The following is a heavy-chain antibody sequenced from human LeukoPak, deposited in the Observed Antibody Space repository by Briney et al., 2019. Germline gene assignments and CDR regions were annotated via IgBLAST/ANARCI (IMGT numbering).Heavy chain of an antibody. J-gene: IGHJ6*03. CDR1: EFSVGSNY. V-gene: IGHV3-66*01. D-gene: IGHD6-19*01. CDR2: IYSGGST. Sequence: GGSLRLSCAASEFSVGSNYMTWVRQAPGKGLEWVSLIYSGGSTYYADSVKGRFTISRDNSKNTLYLQMNSLRAEDTAVYYCASAVAPPYYYYYMDVWGKGTTVTVSS. CDR3: ASAVAPPYYYYYMDV.